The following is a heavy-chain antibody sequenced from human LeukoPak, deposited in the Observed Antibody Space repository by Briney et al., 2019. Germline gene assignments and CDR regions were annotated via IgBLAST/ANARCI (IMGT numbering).Heavy chain of an antibody. Sequence: SETLSLTCAVYGGSFSGYYWSWIRQPPGKGLEWIGEINHSGGTNYNPSLKSRVTISVDTSKNQFSLKLSSVTAADTAVYYCARKGYSGYGDYWGQGTLVTVSS. CDR3: ARKGYSGYGDY. D-gene: IGHD5-12*01. J-gene: IGHJ4*02. CDR1: GGSFSGYY. CDR2: INHSGGT. V-gene: IGHV4-34*01.